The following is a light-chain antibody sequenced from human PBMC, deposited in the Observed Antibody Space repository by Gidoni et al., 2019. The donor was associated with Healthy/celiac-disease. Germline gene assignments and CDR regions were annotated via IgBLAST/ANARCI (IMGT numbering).Light chain of an antibody. CDR3: QQRSNWPPEGT. CDR1: QSVSSY. V-gene: IGKV3-11*01. CDR2: DAS. J-gene: IGKJ1*01. Sequence: EIVLTQSPATLSLSPGERATLSCRASQSVSSYLAWYQQKPGQAPRLLIYDASNRATGTPARFSGSGSGTDFTLTISSLEPEDFAVYYCQQRSNWPPEGTFGQGTKVEIK.